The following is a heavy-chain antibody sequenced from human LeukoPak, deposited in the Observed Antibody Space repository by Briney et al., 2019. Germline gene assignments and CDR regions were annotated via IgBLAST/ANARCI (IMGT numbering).Heavy chain of an antibody. Sequence: SVKVSCKASGGTFSSYGITWVRQAPGQGIEWMGRVIPILDISNYAQMFQDRVTITADKSPSTAYMELSSLRSEDTAVYFCARTNYYDSSGSQGPGTFYYGLDVWGQGTTVTVSS. J-gene: IGHJ6*02. CDR2: VIPILDIS. CDR1: GGTFSSYG. D-gene: IGHD3-22*01. CDR3: ARTNYYDSSGSQGPGTFYYGLDV. V-gene: IGHV1-69*04.